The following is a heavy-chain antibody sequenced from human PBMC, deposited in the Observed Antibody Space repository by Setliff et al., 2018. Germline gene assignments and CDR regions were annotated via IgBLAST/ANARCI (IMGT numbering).Heavy chain of an antibody. D-gene: IGHD3-22*01. V-gene: IGHV3-21*01. CDR3: ARVRSSLVVPGSADY. J-gene: IGHJ4*02. CDR2: ISSSSVYI. CDR1: RFTFNSYS. Sequence: GGSLRLSCAASRFTFNSYSMNWVRQAPGKGLEWVSSISSSSVYIYYADSVKGRFTISRDNPKNSLYLQMNSLRAEDTAVYYCARVRSSLVVPGSADYWGQGTLVTVSS.